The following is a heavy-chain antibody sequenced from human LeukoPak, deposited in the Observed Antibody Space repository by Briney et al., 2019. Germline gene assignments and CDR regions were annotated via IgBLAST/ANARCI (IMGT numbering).Heavy chain of an antibody. V-gene: IGHV4-31*03. J-gene: IGHJ4*02. CDR3: ARAPVATPSEFDY. Sequence: SETLPLTCTVSGGSISSGNYYWSWIRQHPGKGLEWIGYIHHSGSTYYNPSLKSRVIISVDTSKNQFSLKLNSVTAADTAVYYCARAPVATPSEFDYWGQGTLVTVSS. D-gene: IGHD5-12*01. CDR1: GGSISSGNYY. CDR2: IHHSGST.